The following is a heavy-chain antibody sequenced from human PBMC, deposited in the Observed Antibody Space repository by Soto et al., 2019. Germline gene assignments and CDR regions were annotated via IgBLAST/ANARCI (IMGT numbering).Heavy chain of an antibody. V-gene: IGHV4-34*01. J-gene: IGHJ5*02. D-gene: IGHD6-13*01. CDR3: ARGPRGAEADRTPIGLNCFGP. CDR2: MNHSGST. CDR1: GGSFSGSY. Sequence: PSETLSLTCAVYGGSFSGSYWIWIRQPPGKGLEWIGEMNHSGSTNDNPSLKSRVTISVDTSKNQFSLKLSSVTAADTAVYYCARGPRGAEADRTPIGLNCFGPWGQGTLVTVSS.